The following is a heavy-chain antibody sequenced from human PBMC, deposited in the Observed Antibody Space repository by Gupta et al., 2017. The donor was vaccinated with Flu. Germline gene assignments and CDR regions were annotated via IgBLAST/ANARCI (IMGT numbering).Heavy chain of an antibody. CDR3: SKDSDYDNHYFDY. Sequence: EVKLLESGGGMARHGWSLRLSCAGIGFACDDHGKHWVRQAPGECLEWFAGISWTSGSVGCADSVKGRFTITRDNAKNSLSLLMNSLRAEDAALYYCSKDSDYDNHYFDYWGQGTLVTVSS. D-gene: IGHD3-22*01. CDR2: ISWTSGSV. CDR1: GFACDDHG. J-gene: IGHJ4*02. V-gene: IGHV3-9*01.